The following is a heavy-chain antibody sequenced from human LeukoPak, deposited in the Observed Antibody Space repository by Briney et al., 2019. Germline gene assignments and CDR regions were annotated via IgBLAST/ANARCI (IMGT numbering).Heavy chain of an antibody. Sequence: GGSLRLSCAASGNYWMHWVRQAPGKGLVWVSHINSDGSWTSYADSVKDRFTISKDNAKNTVYLQMNSLRAEDTAVYYCVSFYETYWGRGTLVTVSS. V-gene: IGHV3-74*01. J-gene: IGHJ4*02. D-gene: IGHD2/OR15-2a*01. CDR1: GNYW. CDR2: INSDGSWT. CDR3: VSFYETY.